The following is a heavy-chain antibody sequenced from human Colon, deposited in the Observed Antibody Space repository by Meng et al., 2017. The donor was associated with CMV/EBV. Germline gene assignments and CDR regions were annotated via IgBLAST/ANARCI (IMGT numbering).Heavy chain of an antibody. J-gene: IGHJ3*02. CDR3: ARRIVGATNDAFDI. CDR2: IGTGSSYI. D-gene: IGHD1-26*01. V-gene: IGHV3-21*01. Sequence: GGSLRLSCAASGFTFSFYSLNWVRQAPGKGLEWVATIGTGSSYIFYADSVKGRFTISRDNAKTSVYLDMNSLRGDDTAVYFCARRIVGATNDAFDIWGQGTLVTVSS. CDR1: GFTFSFYS.